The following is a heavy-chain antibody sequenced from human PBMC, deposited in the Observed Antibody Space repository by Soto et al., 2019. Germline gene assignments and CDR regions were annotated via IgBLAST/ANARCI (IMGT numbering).Heavy chain of an antibody. CDR2: IYYSGST. V-gene: IGHV4-59*01. CDR1: GGSISSYY. J-gene: IGHJ6*02. Sequence: QVQLQESGPGLVKPSETLSLPCTVSGGSISSYYWSWIRQPPGKGLEWIAYIYYSGSTNYNPPLTSRPTQSVDTSKNPFSRKPTCVTAAGTSMYYCARGVRYRSGSGYDSLHKMDVWGQGTTVTVS. D-gene: IGHD3-10*01. CDR3: ARGVRYRSGSGYDSLHKMDV.